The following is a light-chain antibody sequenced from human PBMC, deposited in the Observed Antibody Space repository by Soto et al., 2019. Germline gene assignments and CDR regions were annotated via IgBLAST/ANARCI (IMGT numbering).Light chain of an antibody. CDR2: AAA. CDR1: QDISSW. Sequence: DIQMTQSPSSVSASAGDRVIITCRASQDISSWLAWYQQKPGKDPKLLIYAAATLQGGVPSRFSGSGSGTDFTLTINSLQPEDFATYYCQQANSVPYTFGQGTKLEIK. V-gene: IGKV1-12*01. CDR3: QQANSVPYT. J-gene: IGKJ2*01.